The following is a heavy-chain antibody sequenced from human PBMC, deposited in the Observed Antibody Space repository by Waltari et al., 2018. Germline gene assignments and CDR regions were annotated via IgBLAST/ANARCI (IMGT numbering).Heavy chain of an antibody. CDR2: ISGSGGST. CDR3: AKAPRALIVVVTALDY. D-gene: IGHD2-21*02. J-gene: IGHJ4*02. V-gene: IGHV3-23*01. Sequence: NGLEGVSAISGSGGSTYYADAVKGRFTISRDNSKNTLYLQMNSLRAEDTAVYYCAKAPRALIVVVTALDYWGQGTLVTVSS.